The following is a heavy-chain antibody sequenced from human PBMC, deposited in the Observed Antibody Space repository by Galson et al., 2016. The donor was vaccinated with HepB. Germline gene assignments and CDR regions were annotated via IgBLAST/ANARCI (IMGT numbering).Heavy chain of an antibody. D-gene: IGHD2-21*02. V-gene: IGHV3-23*01. CDR2: VSDGGTAT. Sequence: SLRLSCAASGFTFSSYALSWVRQAPGKGLEWVSSVSDGGTATYYADSVEGRFTISRDNSKNTLYLQMNSLRVEDTAVYYCARHYWGLVTLDWFDSWGQGILVTVSS. CDR3: ARHYWGLVTLDWFDS. J-gene: IGHJ5*01. CDR1: GFTFSSYA.